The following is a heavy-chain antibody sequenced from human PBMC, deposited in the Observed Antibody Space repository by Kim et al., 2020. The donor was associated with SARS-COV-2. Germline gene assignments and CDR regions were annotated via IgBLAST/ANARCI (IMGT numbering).Heavy chain of an antibody. V-gene: IGHV3-64D*09. D-gene: IGHD6-19*01. Sequence: GGSLRLSCSASGFTFSSYAMHWVRQAPGKGLEYVSAISSNGGSTYYADSVKGRFTISRDNSKNTLYLQMSSLRAEDTAVYYCVKGNDGIASGWYYFDYWGQGTLVTVSS. CDR3: VKGNDGIASGWYYFDY. CDR2: ISSNGGST. J-gene: IGHJ4*02. CDR1: GFTFSSYA.